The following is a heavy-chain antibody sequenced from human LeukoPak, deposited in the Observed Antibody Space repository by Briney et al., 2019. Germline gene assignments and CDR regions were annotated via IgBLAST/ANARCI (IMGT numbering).Heavy chain of an antibody. D-gene: IGHD2-15*01. Sequence: SETLSLTCAVYGGSFSGYYWSWIRQPPGKGLEWIGEINHSGSTNYNPSLKSRVTISVDTSKNQFSLKLSSVTAADTAVYYCARAGRGYCSGGSCYSGTFRFDYWGQGTLVTVSS. J-gene: IGHJ4*02. V-gene: IGHV4-34*01. CDR1: GGSFSGYY. CDR3: ARAGRGYCSGGSCYSGTFRFDY. CDR2: INHSGST.